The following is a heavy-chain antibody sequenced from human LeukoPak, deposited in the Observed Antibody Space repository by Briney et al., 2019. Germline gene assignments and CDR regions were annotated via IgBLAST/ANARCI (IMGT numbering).Heavy chain of an antibody. J-gene: IGHJ6*03. CDR2: ISSSSSSI. D-gene: IGHD3-3*01. V-gene: IGHV3-21*01. CDR1: GFTFSSYS. Sequence: GGSLRLSCAASGFTFSSYSMNWVRQAPGKGLEWVSSISSSSSSIYYADSVKGRFTISRDNAKNSLYLQMNSLRAEDTAVYCCARVYDFWSGYYRSNYYYYMDVWGKGTTVTVSS. CDR3: ARVYDFWSGYYRSNYYYYMDV.